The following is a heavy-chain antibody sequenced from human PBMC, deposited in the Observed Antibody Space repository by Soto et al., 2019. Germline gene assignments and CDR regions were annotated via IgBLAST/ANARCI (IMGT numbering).Heavy chain of an antibody. J-gene: IGHJ4*02. D-gene: IGHD4-17*01. Sequence: PSETLSLTCPVSGGSISSYYWSWIRQPPGKGLEWIGYIYYSGSTNYNPSLKSRVTISVDTSKNQFSLKLSSVTAADTAVYYCARHGYGDYYDYWGQGTLVTVSS. CDR3: ARHGYGDYYDY. CDR2: IYYSGST. V-gene: IGHV4-59*08. CDR1: GGSISSYY.